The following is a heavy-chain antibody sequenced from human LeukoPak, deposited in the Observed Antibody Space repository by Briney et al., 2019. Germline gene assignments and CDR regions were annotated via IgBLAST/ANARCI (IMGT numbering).Heavy chain of an antibody. V-gene: IGHV1-69*05. CDR3: ARASLPYYYDSSGYPIAFDI. J-gene: IGHJ3*02. CDR1: GGTFSSYA. D-gene: IGHD3-22*01. Sequence: GASVKDSCKASGGTFSSYAISWVRQAPGQGLEWMGGIIPIFGTANYAQKFQGRVTITTDESTSTAYMELSSLRSEDTAVYYCARASLPYYYDSSGYPIAFDIWGQGTMVTVSS. CDR2: IIPIFGTA.